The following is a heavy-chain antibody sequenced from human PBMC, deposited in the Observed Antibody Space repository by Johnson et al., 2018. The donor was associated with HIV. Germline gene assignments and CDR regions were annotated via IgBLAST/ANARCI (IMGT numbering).Heavy chain of an antibody. J-gene: IGHJ3*02. D-gene: IGHD6-6*01. CDR1: GFSFDDYA. V-gene: IGHV3-9*01. CDR3: ARDRDSSSSGACDI. Sequence: VQLVESGGGLVQPGGSLRLSCAASGFSFDDYAMHWVRQVPGKGLEWVAGIGWNGLTIGYVDSVKGRFTISRNAATNSLYLQMNSLRAEDTALYYCARDRDSSSSGACDIWGQGTMVTVSS. CDR2: IGWNGLTI.